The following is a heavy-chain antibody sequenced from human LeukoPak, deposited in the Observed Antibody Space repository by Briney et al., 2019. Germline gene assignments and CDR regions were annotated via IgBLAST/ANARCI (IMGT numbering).Heavy chain of an antibody. Sequence: GGSLRLSCAASGFTVSNSYMSWVRQAPGKGLEWVSVLYSGGGAYYTDSVRGRFTISRDSSKNPLYLQMNSPRADDTAVYYCVGQTHKDYWGQGTLVTVSS. J-gene: IGHJ4*02. CDR3: VGQTHKDY. CDR1: GFTVSNSY. V-gene: IGHV3-53*01. CDR2: LYSGGGA.